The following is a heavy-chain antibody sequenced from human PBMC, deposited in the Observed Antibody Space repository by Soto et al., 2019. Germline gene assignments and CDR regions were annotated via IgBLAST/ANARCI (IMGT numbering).Heavy chain of an antibody. CDR2: ISYDGSNK. CDR1: GFTFSSYG. Sequence: QVQLVESGGGVVQPGRSLRLSCAASGFTFSSYGMHWVRQAPGKGLEWVAVISYDGSNKYYADSVKGRFTISRDNSKNTLYLQMNSLRAEDTAVYYCASFGVVIIMDVWGQGTTVTVSS. J-gene: IGHJ6*02. V-gene: IGHV3-30*03. D-gene: IGHD3-3*01. CDR3: ASFGVVIIMDV.